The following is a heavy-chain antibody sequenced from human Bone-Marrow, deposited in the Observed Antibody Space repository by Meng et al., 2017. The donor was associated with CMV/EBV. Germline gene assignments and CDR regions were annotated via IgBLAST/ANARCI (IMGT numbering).Heavy chain of an antibody. CDR1: GFTFSSYG. CDR3: AKDQSCSSTSCYTQPDY. J-gene: IGHJ4*02. D-gene: IGHD2-2*02. V-gene: IGHV3-30*02. Sequence: GESLKISCAASGFTFSSYGMHWVRQAPGKGLEWVAFIRYDGSNKYYADSVKGRFTISRDNSKNTLYLQMNSLRAEDTAVYYCAKDQSCSSTSCYTQPDYWGQGTLVTVSS. CDR2: IRYDGSNK.